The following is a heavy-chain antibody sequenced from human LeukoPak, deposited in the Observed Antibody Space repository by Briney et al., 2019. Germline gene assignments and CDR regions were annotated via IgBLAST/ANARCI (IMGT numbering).Heavy chain of an antibody. Sequence: PSETLSLTCTVSGGSISSYYWSWIRQPPGKGLEWIEYIYYSGSTNYDPSLKSRVTISVDTSKNQFSLKLSSVTAADTAVYYCARDRVLSYDTSYDAFDIWGQGTMVTVSS. CDR1: GGSISSYY. V-gene: IGHV4-59*08. J-gene: IGHJ3*02. CDR3: ARDRVLSYDTSYDAFDI. CDR2: IYYSGST. D-gene: IGHD2-2*01.